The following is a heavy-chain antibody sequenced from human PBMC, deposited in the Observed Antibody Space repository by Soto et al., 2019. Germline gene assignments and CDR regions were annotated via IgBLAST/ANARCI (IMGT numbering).Heavy chain of an antibody. J-gene: IGHJ5*02. CDR2: IYYSGST. CDR3: ARARGRFCSVGSCYGSGLLSAGFAP. Sequence: PSETLSLTCTVSGGSISSGDYYWSWIRQPPGKGLEWIGYIYYSGSTYYNPSLKSRVTISVDTSKNQFSLKLSSVTAADTAVYYCARARGRFCSVGSCYGSGLLSAGFAPWGQGTLVTVSS. CDR1: GGSISSGDYY. D-gene: IGHD2-15*01. V-gene: IGHV4-30-4*01.